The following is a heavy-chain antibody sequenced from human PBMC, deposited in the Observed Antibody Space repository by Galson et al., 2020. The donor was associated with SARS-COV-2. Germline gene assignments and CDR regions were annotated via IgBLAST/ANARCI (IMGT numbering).Heavy chain of an antibody. Sequence: GESLKISCAASGFTFRYYAMSWVRQAPGKGLEWVSVISGSGGSTYYADSVKGRFTISRDNFKNTLYLQMNSLRAEDTAVYYCAKAPGWVVGTLGYGMDVWGQGTTVTVSS. CDR2: ISGSGGST. J-gene: IGHJ6*02. V-gene: IGHV3-23*01. CDR1: GFTFRYYA. CDR3: AKAPGWVVGTLGYGMDV. D-gene: IGHD2-2*01.